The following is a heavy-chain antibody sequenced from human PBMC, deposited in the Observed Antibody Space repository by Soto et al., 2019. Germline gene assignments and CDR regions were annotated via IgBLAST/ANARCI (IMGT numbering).Heavy chain of an antibody. J-gene: IGHJ4*02. V-gene: IGHV3-30*18. CDR1: GFTFSSYG. D-gene: IGHD3-16*01. Sequence: GGSLRLSCAASGFTFSSYGMHWVRQAPGKGLEWVAVISYDGSNKYYADSVKGRFTISRDNSKNTLYLQMNSLRAEDTAVYYCAKDSIWGSTFDYWGQGTLVTVSS. CDR2: ISYDGSNK. CDR3: AKDSIWGSTFDY.